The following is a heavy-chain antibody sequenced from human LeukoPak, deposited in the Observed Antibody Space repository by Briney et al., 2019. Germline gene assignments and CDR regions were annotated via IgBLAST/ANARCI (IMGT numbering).Heavy chain of an antibody. D-gene: IGHD5-24*01. V-gene: IGHV3-23*01. CDR3: AKDIQLST. Sequence: GGSLRLSCAASGFTFSVAAMTWVRQASGKGLEWVSLIGASGESTYYADSVKGRFTISRDNSKNTLSLQMNSLRVEDTAMYFCAKDIQLSTWGLGTMVTVSS. CDR2: IGASGEST. J-gene: IGHJ3*01. CDR1: GFTFSVAA.